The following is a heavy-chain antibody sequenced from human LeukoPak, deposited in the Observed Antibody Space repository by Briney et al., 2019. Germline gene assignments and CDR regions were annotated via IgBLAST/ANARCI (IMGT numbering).Heavy chain of an antibody. V-gene: IGHV3-48*03. D-gene: IGHD2-15*01. Sequence: GGSLRLSCAASGFTFSSYEMNWVRQAPGKGLEWVSYISSSGSTIYYADSVKGRFTISRDNAKNSLYLQMNSLRAEDTAVYYCASFDYCSGGSCYTTWGQGTLVTVSS. CDR1: GFTFSSYE. CDR2: ISSSGSTI. J-gene: IGHJ5*02. CDR3: ASFDYCSGGSCYTT.